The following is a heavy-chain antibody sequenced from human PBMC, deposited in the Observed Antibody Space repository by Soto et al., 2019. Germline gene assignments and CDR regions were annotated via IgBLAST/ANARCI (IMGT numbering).Heavy chain of an antibody. CDR1: GYTFTGYY. Sequence: ASVKVSCKASGYTFTGYYMHWVRQAPGQGLEWMGWINPNSGGTNYAQKFQGWVTMTRDTSISTAYMELSSLRSEDTAVYYCARAAKGQNFWSGYYTGMRWPDYYYYGMDVWGQGTTVTVSS. CDR2: INPNSGGT. J-gene: IGHJ6*02. CDR3: ARAAKGQNFWSGYYTGMRWPDYYYYGMDV. V-gene: IGHV1-2*04. D-gene: IGHD3-3*01.